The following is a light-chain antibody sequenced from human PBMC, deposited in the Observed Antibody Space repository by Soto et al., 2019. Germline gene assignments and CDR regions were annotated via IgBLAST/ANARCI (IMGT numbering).Light chain of an antibody. Sequence: DIQMTQSPSSLSASVGDRVTITCRASQSISSYLNWYQQKPGKAPKLLLYAASSLQSGVTSRFNGSGSGTHFTLTISSLQHEDFATYYCQPSYSTPCISFGQGTRLQIK. CDR3: QPSYSTPCIS. J-gene: IGKJ5*01. CDR2: AAS. CDR1: QSISSY. V-gene: IGKV1-39*01.